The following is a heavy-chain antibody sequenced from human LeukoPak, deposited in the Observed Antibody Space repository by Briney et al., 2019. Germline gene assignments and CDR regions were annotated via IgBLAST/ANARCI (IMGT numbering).Heavy chain of an antibody. CDR1: GYTFTSYG. CDR2: ISAYNGNT. Sequence: GASVKVSCKASGYTFTSYGISWVRQAPGQGLEWMGWISAYNGNTNCAQKLQGRVTMTTDTSTSTAYMELRSLRSDDTAVYYCARDRTYYDYVWGSSYWYFDLWGRGTLVTVSS. D-gene: IGHD3-16*01. J-gene: IGHJ2*01. V-gene: IGHV1-18*01. CDR3: ARDRTYYDYVWGSSYWYFDL.